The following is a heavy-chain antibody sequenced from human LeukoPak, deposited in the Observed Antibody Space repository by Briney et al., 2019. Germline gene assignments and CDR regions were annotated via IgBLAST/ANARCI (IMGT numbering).Heavy chain of an antibody. V-gene: IGHV4-61*01. D-gene: IGHD1-26*01. CDR3: ARVSVGADYYYYYYMDV. J-gene: IGHJ6*03. CDR2: IYYSGST. CDR1: GGSISSSSYY. Sequence: SETLSLTCTVSGGSISSSSYYWSWIRQPPGKGLEWIGYIYYSGSTNYNPSLKSRVTISVDTSKNQFSLKLSSVTAADTAVYYCARVSVGADYYYYYYMDVWGKGTTVTVSS.